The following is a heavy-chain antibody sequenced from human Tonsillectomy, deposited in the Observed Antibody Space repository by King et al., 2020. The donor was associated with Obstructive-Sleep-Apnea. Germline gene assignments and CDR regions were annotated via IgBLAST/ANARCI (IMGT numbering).Heavy chain of an antibody. Sequence: VELVESGGGVVQPGKSLRLSCAASGFTFSSYAMHWVRQAPGKGLEWVAFISNDGSNKYYADSVKGRFTVSRDSSKNTLFLQMNSLRAEDTAVYYCARSDSSGYYFAYYSYYFTMDVWGQGTTVTVSS. J-gene: IGHJ6*02. D-gene: IGHD3-22*01. CDR3: ARSDSSGYYFAYYSYYFTMDV. CDR1: GFTFSSYA. CDR2: ISNDGSNK. V-gene: IGHV3-30*04.